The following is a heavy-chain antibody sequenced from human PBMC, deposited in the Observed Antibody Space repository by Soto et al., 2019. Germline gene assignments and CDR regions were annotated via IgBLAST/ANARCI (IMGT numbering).Heavy chain of an antibody. D-gene: IGHD2-21*02. CDR2: IYHSGTT. Sequence: QVQLQESGPGLVKPSGTLSLTCAVSGGSISSDDWWTWVRQTPGKGLEWIGEIYHSGTTNYNPSLISRLTIAVDKAKSQFSLRLDSVTAADTAVYYCARADCYGVCRGKWLDPWGQEILVTVSS. CDR3: ARADCYGVCRGKWLDP. CDR1: GGSISSDDW. V-gene: IGHV4-4*02. J-gene: IGHJ5*02.